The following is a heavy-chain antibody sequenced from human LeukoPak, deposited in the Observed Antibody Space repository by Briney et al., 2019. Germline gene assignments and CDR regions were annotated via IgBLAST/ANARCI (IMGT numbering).Heavy chain of an antibody. CDR1: GFTSGIYA. Sequence: GGSLRLSCAASGFTSGIYAVSWIRQAPGKGLEWVSSISGSNSYIFYADSVKGRFTVSRDNAKDSLYLQMNSLRAEDTAVYYCARALTTLTYEGYWGQGTLVTVSS. J-gene: IGHJ4*02. V-gene: IGHV3-21*01. CDR3: ARALTTLTYEGY. D-gene: IGHD1-1*01. CDR2: ISGSNSYI.